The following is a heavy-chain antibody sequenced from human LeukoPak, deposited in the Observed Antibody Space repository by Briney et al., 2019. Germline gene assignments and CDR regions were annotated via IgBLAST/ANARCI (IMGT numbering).Heavy chain of an antibody. CDR2: IYYSGST. CDR1: GGSISSSSYY. V-gene: IGHV4-39*07. CDR3: ARTLSDCGGDCFLFWFDP. J-gene: IGHJ5*02. D-gene: IGHD2-21*02. Sequence: PSETLSLTCTVSGGSISSSSYYWGWIRQPPGKGLEWIGSIYYSGSTYYNPSLKSRVTISVDTSKNQFSLDLTYVTAADTAVYYCARTLSDCGGDCFLFWFDPWGQGTLVTVSS.